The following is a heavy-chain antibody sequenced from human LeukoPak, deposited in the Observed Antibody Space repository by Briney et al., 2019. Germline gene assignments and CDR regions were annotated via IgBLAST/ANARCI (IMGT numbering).Heavy chain of an antibody. D-gene: IGHD3-10*01. J-gene: IGHJ4*02. CDR2: ISGSGGST. Sequence: GVSLRLSYAASGFTFRDYVMSWVRQAPGKGLEWVSAISGSGGSTYFADSVKGRFTVSRDNSKNTVYLQMNSLRAEDTAVYYCARDRSITLVRGADYWGQGTLLTVSS. CDR1: GFTFRDYV. V-gene: IGHV3-23*01. CDR3: ARDRSITLVRGADY.